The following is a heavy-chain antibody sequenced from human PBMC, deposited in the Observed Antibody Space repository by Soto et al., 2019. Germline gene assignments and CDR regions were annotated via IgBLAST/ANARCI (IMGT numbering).Heavy chain of an antibody. V-gene: IGHV3-15*06. Sequence: VQVVESGGGWVEPGGSLRHSFAVSSFNFSDAWLSWVAQAPGKGLECVGRIRDKSNADTTHYDAPVRVRFTISIDDSRDTLSLQMNSLNIADTAAYYCTRAEGASSAFYTLDFWGQGILVTVSS. CDR1: SFNFSDAW. CDR2: IRDKSNADTT. CDR3: TRAEGASSAFYTLDF. J-gene: IGHJ4*02. D-gene: IGHD3-16*01.